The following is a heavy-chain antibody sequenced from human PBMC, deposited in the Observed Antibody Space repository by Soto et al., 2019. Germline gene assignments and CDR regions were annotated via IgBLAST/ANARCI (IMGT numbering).Heavy chain of an antibody. V-gene: IGHV4-34*01. CDR3: ARGRSLSYWGVYQRIGFDP. Sequence: SETLSLTCAVYGGSFSGYYWSWIRQPPGKGLEWIGEINHSGSTNYNPSLKSRVTISVDTSKNQFSLKLGSVTAADTAVYYCARGRSLSYWGVYQRIGFDPWGQGTLVTVSS. D-gene: IGHD3-16*02. J-gene: IGHJ5*02. CDR2: INHSGST. CDR1: GGSFSGYY.